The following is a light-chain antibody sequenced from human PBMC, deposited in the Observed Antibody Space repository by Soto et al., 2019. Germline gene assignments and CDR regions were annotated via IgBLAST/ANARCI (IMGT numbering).Light chain of an antibody. J-gene: IGLJ3*02. CDR2: DVT. V-gene: IGLV2-11*01. CDR3: CSYAGTYTLV. Sequence: QSALTQPRSVSGSPGQSVTFSCIGTSSDIGTYNFVSWYQQFPGKAPKLMIYDVTKRPSGVPDRFSGSKSGNTASLTISGLQAEDEADYYCCSYAGTYTLVFGGGTKVTVL. CDR1: SSDIGTYNF.